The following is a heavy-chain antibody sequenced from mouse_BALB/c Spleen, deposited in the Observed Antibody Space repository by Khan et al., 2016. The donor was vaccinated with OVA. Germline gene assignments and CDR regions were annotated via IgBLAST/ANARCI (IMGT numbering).Heavy chain of an antibody. J-gene: IGHJ3*01. CDR3: ARAGWDVFAY. Sequence: VQLQESGPELVKPGASVKMSCKASGYTFTDYVMNWVKQRTGQGLEWIGQIYPGSDSPYYNENFKGKATLTADRSSSTAYMQLNSLTSEDSAVYFCARAGWDVFAYWGQGTLVTVSA. CDR1: GYTFTDYV. CDR2: IYPGSDSP. D-gene: IGHD4-1*01. V-gene: IGHV1-77*01.